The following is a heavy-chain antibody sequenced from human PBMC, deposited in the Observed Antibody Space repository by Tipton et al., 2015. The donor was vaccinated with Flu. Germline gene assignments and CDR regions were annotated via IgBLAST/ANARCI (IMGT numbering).Heavy chain of an antibody. J-gene: IGHJ1*01. D-gene: IGHD1-26*01. CDR3: VGEPYGINVAEYFQH. Sequence: SLRLSCEASGFIFSNYAMNWVRQAPGKGPEWVALVSYDESNKQYADSVKGRFTISRDNSKNTLFLQMDSLRVEDTAVYYCVGEPYGINVAEYFQHWGPGTLVSVSS. CDR1: GFIFSNYA. CDR2: VSYDESNK. V-gene: IGHV3-30-3*01.